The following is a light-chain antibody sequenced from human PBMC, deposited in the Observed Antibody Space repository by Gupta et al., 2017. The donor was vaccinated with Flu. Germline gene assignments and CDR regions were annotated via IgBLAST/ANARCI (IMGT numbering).Light chain of an antibody. CDR2: GAS. CDR1: QSVSSD. J-gene: IGKJ5*01. CDR3: QQYNNWPPIT. Sequence: VMTQSPATLSVSPGERATLSCRASQSVSSDLAWYQQRPGQAPRLFVYGASTRATGIPARFSGRGSGTEFTLTISSLQSEDFAVYYCQQYNNWPPITFGQGTRLEMK. V-gene: IGKV3-15*01.